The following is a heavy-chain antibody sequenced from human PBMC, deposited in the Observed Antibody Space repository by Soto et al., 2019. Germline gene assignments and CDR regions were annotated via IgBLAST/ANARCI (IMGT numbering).Heavy chain of an antibody. CDR1: GGAISSSSYY. CDR2: IYYSGST. V-gene: IGHV4-39*01. Sequence: SETLSLTCTVSGGAISSSSYYWGWIRQPPGKGLEWIGSIYYSGSTYYNPSLKSQVTISVDTSKNQFSLKLSSVTAADTAVYYCARRGYCSSTSCRRDFDYWGQGTQVTVS. J-gene: IGHJ4*02. CDR3: ARRGYCSSTSCRRDFDY. D-gene: IGHD2-2*01.